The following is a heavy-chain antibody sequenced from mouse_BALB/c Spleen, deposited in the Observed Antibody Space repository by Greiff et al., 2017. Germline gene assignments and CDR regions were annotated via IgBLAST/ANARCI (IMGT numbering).Heavy chain of an antibody. CDR1: GYTFSSYW. J-gene: IGHJ2*01. V-gene: IGHV1-9*01. Sequence: QVQLQQSGAELMKPGASVKISCKATGYTFSSYWIEWVQQRPGHGLEWIGEILPGSGSNNYNEKFKGKATFTADTSSNTAYMQLSSLTSEDSAVYYCARRDPTGKGTPRAFDDWGQGTTLTVSS. D-gene: IGHD4-1*01. CDR3: ARRDPTGKGTPRAFDD. CDR2: ILPGSGSN.